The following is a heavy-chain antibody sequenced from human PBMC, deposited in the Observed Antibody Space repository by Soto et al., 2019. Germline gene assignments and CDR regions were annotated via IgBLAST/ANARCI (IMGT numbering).Heavy chain of an antibody. J-gene: IGHJ4*02. CDR2: IYYSGST. D-gene: IGHD6-19*01. V-gene: IGHV4-59*08. Sequence: SETLSLTCTVSGGSISSYYWSWIRQPPGKGLEWIGYIYYSGSTNYNPSLKSRVIISVDTSKNQFSLKLSSVTAADTAVYYCARTYSSGWEYYFDYWGQGTLVTVPQ. CDR3: ARTYSSGWEYYFDY. CDR1: GGSISSYY.